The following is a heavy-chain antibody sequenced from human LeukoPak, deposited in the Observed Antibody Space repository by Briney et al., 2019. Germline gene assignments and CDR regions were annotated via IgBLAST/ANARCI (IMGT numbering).Heavy chain of an antibody. V-gene: IGHV1-3*01. CDR1: GYTFTSYA. D-gene: IGHD3-3*01. J-gene: IGHJ4*02. CDR3: ARLPQTSRITIFGVDYFDY. Sequence: ASVKVSCKASGYTFTSYAMHWVRQAPGQRLEWMGWINAVNGNTKYSQKFQGRVTITRDTSASTAYMELSSLRSEDTAVYYCARLPQTSRITIFGVDYFDYWGQGTLVTVSS. CDR2: INAVNGNT.